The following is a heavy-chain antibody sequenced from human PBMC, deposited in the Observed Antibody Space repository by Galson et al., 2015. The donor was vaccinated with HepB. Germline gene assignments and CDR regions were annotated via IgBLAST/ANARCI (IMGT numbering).Heavy chain of an antibody. CDR3: TTVHLSGWSYYFDY. J-gene: IGHJ4*02. CDR1: GIIFTNAW. Sequence: SLRLSCAVSGIIFTNAWMSWVRQAPGKGLEWVGRIKSKTDGGTTDYAAPVKGRFTISRDDSKNTLYLQMNSLKTEDTAAYYCTTVHLSGWSYYFDYWGQGTLVTVSS. V-gene: IGHV3-15*01. D-gene: IGHD6-19*01. CDR2: IKSKTDGGTT.